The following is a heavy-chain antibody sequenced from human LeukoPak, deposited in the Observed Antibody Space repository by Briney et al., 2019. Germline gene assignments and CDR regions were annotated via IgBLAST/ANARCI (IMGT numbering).Heavy chain of an antibody. J-gene: IGHJ4*02. CDR2: ISHSGNT. Sequence: SETLSLTCTVSGGSISSYYWSWIRQPPGKGLEWIGEISHSGNTNYNPSLKSRVTISVDTSKSQFSLKLTSVTAADTGVYYCVRGRSGYGDYDYWGQGALVTVSS. CDR3: VRGRSGYGDYDY. CDR1: GGSISSYY. V-gene: IGHV4-34*01. D-gene: IGHD4-17*01.